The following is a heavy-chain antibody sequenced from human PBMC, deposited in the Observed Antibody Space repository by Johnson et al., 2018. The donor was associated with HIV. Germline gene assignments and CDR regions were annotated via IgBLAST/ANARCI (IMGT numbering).Heavy chain of an antibody. V-gene: IGHV3-30*18. Sequence: QVQLVESGGGLVKPGGSLRLSCAASGFTFSSYDMHWVRQAPAKGLEWVAVISYDGSNEYYADSVKGRFSISRDNAKNSLYLQMNSLRAEDPAVYYCAKDPPGVDDIHSFDIWVQGTMVTVSS. J-gene: IGHJ3*02. CDR3: AKDPPGVDDIHSFDI. CDR1: GFTFSSYD. CDR2: ISYDGSNE. D-gene: IGHD3-9*01.